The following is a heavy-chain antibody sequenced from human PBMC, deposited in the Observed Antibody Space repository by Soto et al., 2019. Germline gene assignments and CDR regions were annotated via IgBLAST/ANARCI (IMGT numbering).Heavy chain of an antibody. CDR1: GYTFTSYY. D-gene: IGHD6-13*01. V-gene: IGHV1-46*01. Sequence: ASVKVSCKASGYTFTSYYMHWVRQAPGQGLEWMGIINPSGGSTSYAQKFQGRVTMTRDTSTSTVYMELSSLRSEDTAVYYCARSAIAAAGTGWLDPWGQGTLVTVSS. CDR3: ARSAIAAAGTGWLDP. CDR2: INPSGGST. J-gene: IGHJ5*02.